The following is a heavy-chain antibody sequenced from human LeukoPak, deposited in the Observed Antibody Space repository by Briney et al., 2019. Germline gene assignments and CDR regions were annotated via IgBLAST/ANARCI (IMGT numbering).Heavy chain of an antibody. CDR1: GGSISSYY. CDR2: IYTSGST. CDR3: ARDRNDILTGYPENWFDP. Sequence: SETLSLTCTVSGGSISSYYWSWIRQPAGKGLEWIGRIYTSGSTNYNPSLKGRVTMSVDTSKNQFSLKLSSVTAADTAVYYCARDRNDILTGYPENWFDPWGQGTLVTVSS. D-gene: IGHD3-9*01. J-gene: IGHJ5*02. V-gene: IGHV4-4*07.